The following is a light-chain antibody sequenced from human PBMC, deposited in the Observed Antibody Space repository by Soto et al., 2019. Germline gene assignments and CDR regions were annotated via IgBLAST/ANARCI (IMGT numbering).Light chain of an antibody. CDR3: QQFNSYPIT. CDR2: DVS. V-gene: IGKV1-13*02. Sequence: AIQLTQSPSSLSASVGDRVTITCRASQDVRGALAWYQQKPGQAPKILIYDVSRLESGVPSRFSGSSSGTDFTLTISSLQPLDFATYYCQQFNSYPITFAQATRLEIK. CDR1: QDVRGA. J-gene: IGKJ5*01.